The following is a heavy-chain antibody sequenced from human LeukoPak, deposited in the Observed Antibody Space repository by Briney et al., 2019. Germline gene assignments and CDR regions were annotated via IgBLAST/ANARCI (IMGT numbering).Heavy chain of an antibody. D-gene: IGHD2-15*01. Sequence: RTSETLSLTCTVSGYSISSGYYWGWIRQPPGKGLEWIGSIYHSGSTYYNPSLKSRVTISVDTSKNQFSLKLSSVTAADTAVYYCSGVVAATRPYYWGQGTLVTVSS. CDR2: IYHSGST. CDR3: SGVVAATRPYY. J-gene: IGHJ4*02. V-gene: IGHV4-38-2*02. CDR1: GYSISSGYY.